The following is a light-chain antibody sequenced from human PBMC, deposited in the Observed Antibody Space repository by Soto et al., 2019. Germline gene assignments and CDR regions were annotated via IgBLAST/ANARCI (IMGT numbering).Light chain of an antibody. Sequence: EIVMTQSPATLSVSPGGRATLSCRASQSVSSSLAWYQQKPGQAPRLLIYGASTRATGIPARFSGSGSGTEFTLTISSLQSEDFAVYYCQQYNNWWTFGLGTKVEVK. CDR1: QSVSSS. V-gene: IGKV3-15*01. CDR3: QQYNNWWT. J-gene: IGKJ1*01. CDR2: GAS.